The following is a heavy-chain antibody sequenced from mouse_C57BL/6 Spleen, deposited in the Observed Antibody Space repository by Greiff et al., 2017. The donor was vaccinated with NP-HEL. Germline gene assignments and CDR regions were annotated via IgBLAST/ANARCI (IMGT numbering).Heavy chain of an antibody. CDR2: IDPENGDT. CDR1: GFNIKDDY. J-gene: IGHJ2*01. D-gene: IGHD1-1*01. Sequence: VQLQQSGAELVRPGASVKLSCTASGFNIKDDYMHWVKQRPEQGLEWIGWIDPENGDTEYASKFQGKATITADTSSNTAYLQLSSLTSEDTAVYYCTTNGNLYYFDYWGQGTTLTVSS. CDR3: TTNGNLYYFDY. V-gene: IGHV14-4*01.